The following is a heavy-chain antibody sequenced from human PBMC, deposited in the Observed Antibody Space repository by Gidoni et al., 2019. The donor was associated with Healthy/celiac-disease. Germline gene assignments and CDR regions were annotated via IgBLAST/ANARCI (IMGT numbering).Heavy chain of an antibody. V-gene: IGHV4-34*01. CDR1: GCSFRGYY. J-gene: IGHJ6*04. CDR3: ARGRMTRYYYYGMDV. D-gene: IGHD2-8*01. Sequence: HVQPQPWRAGLLKPSETLSLTCAVYGCSFRGYYWSLSRQPPGKGLEWIGEINHSGSTNYNPSLKSRVTISVDTSKKQFSLKLSSVTAADTAGYYCARGRMTRYYYYGMDVWGKGTTVTVSS. CDR2: INHSGST.